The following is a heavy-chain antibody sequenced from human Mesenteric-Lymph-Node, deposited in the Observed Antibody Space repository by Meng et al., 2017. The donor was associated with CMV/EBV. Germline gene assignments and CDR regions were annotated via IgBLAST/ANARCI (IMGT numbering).Heavy chain of an antibody. V-gene: IGHV3-30*02. Sequence: GESLKISCAASGFTFSSYGMHWVRQAPGKGLEWVAFIRYDGSNKYYADSVKGRFTISRDNSKNTLYLQMNSLRAEDTAVYYCAKGPAWYQLLQRGYYYYGMDVWGQGTTVTVSS. CDR3: AKGPAWYQLLQRGYYYYGMDV. CDR1: GFTFSSYG. D-gene: IGHD2-2*01. CDR2: IRYDGSNK. J-gene: IGHJ6*02.